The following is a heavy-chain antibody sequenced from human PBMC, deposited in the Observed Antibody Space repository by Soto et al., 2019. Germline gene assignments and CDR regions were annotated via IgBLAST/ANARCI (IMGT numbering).Heavy chain of an antibody. CDR1: GYTFTSYG. CDR3: ARRVRRSSIYYYMDV. J-gene: IGHJ6*03. Sequence: ASVKVSCKASGYTFTSYGISWVRQAPGQGLEWMGWISAYNGNTNYAQKLQGRVTMTTDTSTSTAYMELRSLRSDDTAVYYCARRVRRSSIYYYMDVWGKGTTVTVSS. D-gene: IGHD6-13*01. CDR2: ISAYNGNT. V-gene: IGHV1-18*01.